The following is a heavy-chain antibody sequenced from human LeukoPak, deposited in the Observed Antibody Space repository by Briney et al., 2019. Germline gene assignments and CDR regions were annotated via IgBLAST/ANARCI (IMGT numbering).Heavy chain of an antibody. J-gene: IGHJ3*02. Sequence: PGRSLRLSCAASGFTFSSYGMHWVRQAPGKGLEWVAVISYGGSNKYYADSVKGRFTISRDNSKNTLYLQMNSLRAEDTAVYYCAKDRPPGAIRMYDAFDIWGQGTMVTVSS. CDR1: GFTFSSYG. CDR2: ISYGGSNK. CDR3: AKDRPPGAIRMYDAFDI. D-gene: IGHD3-10*01. V-gene: IGHV3-30*18.